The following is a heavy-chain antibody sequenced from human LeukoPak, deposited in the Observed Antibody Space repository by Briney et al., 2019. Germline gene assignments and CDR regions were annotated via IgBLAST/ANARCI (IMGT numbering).Heavy chain of an antibody. D-gene: IGHD3-9*01. CDR2: INHKSGGA. V-gene: IGHV1-2*02. J-gene: IGHJ4*02. Sequence: ASVKVSCKGSGYTFTGYYVHWVRQAPGQGLEWMGWINHKSGGANYAQKFQGRVTMTWDTSISTAYMELSRLRSDDTAVYYCAREYILTRYYGDYWGQGTLVTVSS. CDR3: AREYILTRYYGDY. CDR1: GYTFTGYY.